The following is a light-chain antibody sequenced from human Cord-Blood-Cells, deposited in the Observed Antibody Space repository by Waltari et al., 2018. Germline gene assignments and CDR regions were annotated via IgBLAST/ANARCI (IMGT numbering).Light chain of an antibody. CDR2: RNN. Sequence: QSVLTQPPSASGTPGQGVTIPCSGSSSNIGSNHVYWYQQPPGTAPKLLIYRNNQRPSGVPDRFSGSKSGTSASLAISGLRSEDEADYYCAAWDDSLSGYVFGTGTKVTVL. CDR3: AAWDDSLSGYV. V-gene: IGLV1-47*01. J-gene: IGLJ1*01. CDR1: SSNIGSNH.